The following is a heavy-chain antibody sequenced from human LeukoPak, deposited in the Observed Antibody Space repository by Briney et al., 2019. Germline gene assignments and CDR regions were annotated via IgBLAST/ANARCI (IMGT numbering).Heavy chain of an antibody. CDR1: GFTFSNYW. D-gene: IGHD3-22*01. CDR2: IKEDGSET. V-gene: IGHV3-7*01. CDR3: ARDDNGMDV. J-gene: IGHJ6*02. Sequence: GGSLRLSCAASGFTFSNYWMSWVRQAPGKGLEWVANIKEDGSETYYVDSVKGRFTISRDNAKNSLYLQMYSLRDEDTAVYYCARDDNGMDVWGQGTTVTVSS.